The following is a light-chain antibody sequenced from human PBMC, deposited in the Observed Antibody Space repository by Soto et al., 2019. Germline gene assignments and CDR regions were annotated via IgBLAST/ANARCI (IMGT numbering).Light chain of an antibody. CDR3: QHYGNLPRT. J-gene: IGKJ1*01. CDR2: DAS. V-gene: IGKV1-33*01. CDR1: QDITNY. Sequence: DIQMTQSPSSLSASVGDRVTITCQASQDITNYLNWYQQKPGKAPKLLIYDASNLKTGVPSRFNGSGSGTDFTFTISSLQPEDIATYYCQHYGNLPRTFGQGTKVEIK.